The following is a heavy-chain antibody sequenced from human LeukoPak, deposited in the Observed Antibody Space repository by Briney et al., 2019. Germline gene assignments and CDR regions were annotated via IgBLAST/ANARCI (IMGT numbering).Heavy chain of an antibody. J-gene: IGHJ6*03. D-gene: IGHD3-22*01. Sequence: SETLSLTCTVSGGSISSYYWSWIRQPPGKGLEWIGYIYYSGSTNYNPSLKSRVTISVDTSKNQFSLKLSSVTAADTAVYYCARGPRYDSSGYFHYYYYMDVWGKGTTVTVSS. V-gene: IGHV4-59*01. CDR1: GGSISSYY. CDR2: IYYSGST. CDR3: ARGPRYDSSGYFHYYYYMDV.